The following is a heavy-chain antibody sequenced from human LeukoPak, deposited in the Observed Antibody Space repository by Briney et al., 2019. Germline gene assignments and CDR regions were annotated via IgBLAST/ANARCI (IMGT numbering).Heavy chain of an antibody. CDR1: GFTFRTFG. Sequence: GGSLRLSCAVSGFTFRTFGMHWVRQAPGKGLEWVANIKQDGSEKYYVDSVKGRFTISRDNAKNLLYLQMNSLRAEDTAVYYCARLGGRLGPPGYWGQGTLVTVSS. CDR3: ARLGGRLGPPGY. D-gene: IGHD6-25*01. J-gene: IGHJ4*02. CDR2: IKQDGSEK. V-gene: IGHV3-7*01.